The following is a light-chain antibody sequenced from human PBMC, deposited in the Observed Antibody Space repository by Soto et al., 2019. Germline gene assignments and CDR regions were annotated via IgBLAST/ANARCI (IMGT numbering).Light chain of an antibody. Sequence: EIVMTQSPATLSVSPGERATLSCRASQSVSSNLAWYQQKPGQAPRLLIYGASTRATGIPARFSGSGSGTNFSLSTISRPSEDFAVYYCQQYNNYPPWTFGPGTNVDIK. CDR3: QQYNNYPPWT. J-gene: IGKJ3*01. V-gene: IGKV3-15*01. CDR2: GAS. CDR1: QSVSSN.